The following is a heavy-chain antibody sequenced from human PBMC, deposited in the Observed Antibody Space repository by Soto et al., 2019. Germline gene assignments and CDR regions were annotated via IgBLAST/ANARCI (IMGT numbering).Heavy chain of an antibody. CDR1: GYTFTSYD. V-gene: IGHV1-8*01. CDR3: ARGSFTTSRGGMDV. J-gene: IGHJ6*02. D-gene: IGHD3-16*02. CDR2: MNPNSGNT. Sequence: ASVKVSCKASGYTFTSYDINWVRQATGQGLEWMEWMNPNSGNTGCAQKFQGRVTMTGNTSISTACMELSSLRSDDTAVYYCARGSFTTSRGGMDVWGQGTTVTVSS.